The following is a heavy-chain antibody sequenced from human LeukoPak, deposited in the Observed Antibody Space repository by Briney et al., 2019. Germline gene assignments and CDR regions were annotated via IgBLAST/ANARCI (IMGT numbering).Heavy chain of an antibody. CDR1: GGSISGYY. D-gene: IGHD6-19*01. V-gene: IGHV4-59*08. CDR2: LYYMRGA. J-gene: IGHJ4*02. Sequence: SETLSLTCTVSGGSISGYYWSWSRQPPGKGVEWIGNLYYMRGAWYKSSLKSRVTISVDTTKNHVSLRLSSVTAADTAMYYCASNVAGSSFDYWGQGSLVTVSS. CDR3: ASNVAGSSFDY.